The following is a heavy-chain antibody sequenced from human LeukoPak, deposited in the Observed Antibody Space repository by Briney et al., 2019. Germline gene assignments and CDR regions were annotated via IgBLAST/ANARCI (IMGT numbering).Heavy chain of an antibody. D-gene: IGHD3-22*01. CDR3: ATAPLYYYDSSGYSLPNYGMDV. CDR1: GYTLTELS. V-gene: IGHV1-24*01. Sequence: ASVKVSYKVSGYTLTELSMHWVRQAPGKGLEWMGGFDPEDGETIYAQKFQGRVTMTEDTSTDTAYMELSSLRPEDTAVYYCATAPLYYYDSSGYSLPNYGMDVWGQGTTVTVSS. CDR2: FDPEDGET. J-gene: IGHJ6*02.